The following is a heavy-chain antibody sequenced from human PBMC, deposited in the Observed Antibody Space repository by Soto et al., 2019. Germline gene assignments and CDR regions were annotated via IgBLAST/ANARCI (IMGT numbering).Heavy chain of an antibody. D-gene: IGHD2-21*02. Sequence: EVQLVESGGGLVQPGGSPRLSCAASGFTFSSYWMHWVRQVPGKGLVWVSRIKIDGSITSYADSVRGRFTISRDNAKNTLYLQMNSLRAEDTAVYYCARVRNGDWYFDYWGQGTLVTVSS. CDR2: IKIDGSIT. CDR3: ARVRNGDWYFDY. CDR1: GFTFSSYW. J-gene: IGHJ4*02. V-gene: IGHV3-74*01.